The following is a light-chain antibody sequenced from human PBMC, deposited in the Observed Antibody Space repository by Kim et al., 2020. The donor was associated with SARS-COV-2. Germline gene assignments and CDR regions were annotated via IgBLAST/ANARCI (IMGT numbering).Light chain of an antibody. Sequence: EIVLTQSPLSLPVTPGEPASISCRSSQSLLHNNGYNYLDWYLQKPGQSPQLLIHLTSNRASGVPDRFSGSGSGTDFTLKIGRVEAEDVGVYYCMQSVQSPRTFGQGTKLEI. V-gene: IGKV2-28*01. J-gene: IGKJ2*02. CDR2: LTS. CDR1: QSLLHNNGYNY. CDR3: MQSVQSPRT.